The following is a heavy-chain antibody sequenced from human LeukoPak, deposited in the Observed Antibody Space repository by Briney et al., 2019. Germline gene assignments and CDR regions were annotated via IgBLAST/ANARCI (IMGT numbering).Heavy chain of an antibody. CDR3: ARSHDYSTSLAFDV. J-gene: IGHJ3*01. V-gene: IGHV4-59*12. CDR1: GGSISGDH. D-gene: IGHD4-11*01. CDR2: IYYSGNT. Sequence: PSETLSLTCTVSGGSISGDHWNWIRQPPGKGLEWIGNIYYSGNTNYNPSLKSRVTISVDTSKNQFSLKLSSVTAADTAVYYCARSHDYSTSLAFDVWGQGTMVTVSS.